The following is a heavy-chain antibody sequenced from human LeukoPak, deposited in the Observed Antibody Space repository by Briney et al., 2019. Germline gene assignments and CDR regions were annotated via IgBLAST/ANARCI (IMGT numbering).Heavy chain of an antibody. CDR3: ARDRAVDTAMVTSGYYMDV. V-gene: IGHV4-4*07. D-gene: IGHD5-18*01. Sequence: PSETLSLTCTVSGGSISSYYWSWIRQPAGKGLEWIGRIYTSGSTNYNPSLKSRVTMSVDTSKNQFSLKLSSVTAADTAVYYCARDRAVDTAMVTSGYYMDVWGKGTTVTISS. CDR1: GGSISSYY. J-gene: IGHJ6*03. CDR2: IYTSGST.